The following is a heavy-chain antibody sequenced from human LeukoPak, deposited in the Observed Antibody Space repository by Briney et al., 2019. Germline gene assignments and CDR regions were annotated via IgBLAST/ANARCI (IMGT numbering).Heavy chain of an antibody. Sequence: GGSLRLSCAASGFSFSSYWMSWVRQAPGKGLEWVANIKQDGSEKYYVDSVKGRFTISRDNAKNSLYLQMNSLRAEDTAVYYCARDIVGATGGFDAFDIWGQGTMVTVSS. CDR3: ARDIVGATGGFDAFDI. D-gene: IGHD1-26*01. CDR1: GFSFSSYW. V-gene: IGHV3-7*01. J-gene: IGHJ3*02. CDR2: IKQDGSEK.